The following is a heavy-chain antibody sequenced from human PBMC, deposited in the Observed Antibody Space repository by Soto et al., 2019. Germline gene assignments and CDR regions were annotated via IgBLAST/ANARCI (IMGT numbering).Heavy chain of an antibody. D-gene: IGHD2-2*01. CDR1: VFTFVDYS. V-gene: IGHV3-49*03. CDR3: NRGTSKYGMEV. CDR2: IRSKAYGVTT. Sequence: SXRLSCTVSVFTFVDYSICSCRRAPGKGLEWVGFIRSKAYGVTTEWAASVRVRFTFSRDDSKRIAYLQMKSLKTEDKGVYWCNRGTSKYGMEVWGQGTTVTVYS. J-gene: IGHJ6*01.